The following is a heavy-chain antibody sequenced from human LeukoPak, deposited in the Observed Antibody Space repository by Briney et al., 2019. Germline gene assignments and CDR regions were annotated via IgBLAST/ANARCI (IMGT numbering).Heavy chain of an antibody. CDR2: ISGGGDST. J-gene: IGHJ4*02. D-gene: IGHD1-26*01. Sequence: GGSLRLSCAASGYIFSNFAMTWVRQAPGKGLEWVSAISGGGDSTYYADSVKGRFTISRDNSKNTLYLQMNSLRAEDTAVYYCAKDLTVGVTRAFDYWGQGTLVTVSS. CDR3: AKDLTVGVTRAFDY. V-gene: IGHV3-23*01. CDR1: GYIFSNFA.